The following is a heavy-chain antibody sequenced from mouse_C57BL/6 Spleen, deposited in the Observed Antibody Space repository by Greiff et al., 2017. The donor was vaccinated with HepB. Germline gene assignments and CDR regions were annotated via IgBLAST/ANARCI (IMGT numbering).Heavy chain of an antibody. CDR2: IRLKSDNYAT. CDR1: GFTFSNYW. Sequence: EVKLVESGGGLVQPGGSMKLSCVASGFTFSNYWMNWVRQSPEKGLEWVAQIRLKSDNYATNYAESVKGRFTISRDDSKSSVYLQMNNLRAEDTGMYYCTGTVTGAYWGQGTLVTVSA. V-gene: IGHV6-3*01. CDR3: TGTVTGAY. D-gene: IGHD4-1*01. J-gene: IGHJ3*01.